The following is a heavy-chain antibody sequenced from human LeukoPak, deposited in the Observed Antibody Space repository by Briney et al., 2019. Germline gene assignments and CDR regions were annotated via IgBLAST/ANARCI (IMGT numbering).Heavy chain of an antibody. D-gene: IGHD2-2*01. J-gene: IGHJ4*02. CDR3: ARHEGVVPAAIFPDY. CDR1: GYSFTSYW. CDR2: IYPGDSDT. V-gene: IGHV5-51*01. Sequence: GESLKISCKGSGYSFTSYWIGWVRQMPGKGLEWMGIIYPGDSDTRYSPSFQGQVTISADKSISTAYLQWSSLKASDTAMYYCARHEGVVPAAIFPDYWGQGTLVAVSS.